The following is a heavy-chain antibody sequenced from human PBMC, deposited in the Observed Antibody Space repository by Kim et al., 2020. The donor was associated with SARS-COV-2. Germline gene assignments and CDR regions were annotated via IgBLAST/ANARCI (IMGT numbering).Heavy chain of an antibody. Sequence: GSTYYNPSLKSRVTISVDTSKNQFSLKLSSVTAADTAVYYCARTWGSYDYWGQGTLVTVSS. V-gene: IGHV4-31*02. CDR3: ARTWGSYDY. J-gene: IGHJ4*02. D-gene: IGHD3-16*01. CDR2: GST.